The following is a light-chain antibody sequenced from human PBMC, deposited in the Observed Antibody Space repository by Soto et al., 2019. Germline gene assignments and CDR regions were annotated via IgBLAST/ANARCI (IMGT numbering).Light chain of an antibody. V-gene: IGLV2-18*02. CDR3: NSFITSSTYV. CDR1: SXDIGSYNR. Sequence: QSALTQPASVSGSPGQSITISCTGTSXDIGSYNRVSWYQQPPGTAPKLIIYEVNNRPSGVPDRFSGSKSGNTASLTISGLQAEDEADYYCNSFITSSTYVFGTGTKVIVL. CDR2: EVN. J-gene: IGLJ1*01.